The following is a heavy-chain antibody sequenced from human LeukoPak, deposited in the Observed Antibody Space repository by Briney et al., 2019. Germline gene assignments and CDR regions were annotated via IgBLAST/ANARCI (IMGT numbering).Heavy chain of an antibody. D-gene: IGHD3-22*01. Sequence: SLRLSCAASGFTFDDYAMHWVRQAPGKGLEWVSGISWNSGSIGYADSVKGRFTISRDNAKNSLYLQMNSLRAEDTALYYCAKAVKGGIVVSDAFDIWGQGTMVTVSS. CDR1: GFTFDDYA. CDR3: AKAVKGGIVVSDAFDI. CDR2: ISWNSGSI. V-gene: IGHV3-9*01. J-gene: IGHJ3*02.